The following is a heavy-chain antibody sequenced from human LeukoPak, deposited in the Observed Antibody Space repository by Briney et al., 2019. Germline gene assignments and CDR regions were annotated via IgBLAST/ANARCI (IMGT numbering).Heavy chain of an antibody. D-gene: IGHD3-22*01. CDR3: AREVGYYDSSGYRSTDAFDI. CDR1: GGSISSGGYY. V-gene: IGHV4-31*03. J-gene: IGHJ3*02. CDR2: IYYSGST. Sequence: SETLSLTCTVSGGSISSGGYYWSWIRQHPGKGLEWIGYIYYSGSTYYNPSLKCRVTISVDTSKNQFSLKLSSVTAADTAVYYCAREVGYYDSSGYRSTDAFDIWGQGTMVTVSS.